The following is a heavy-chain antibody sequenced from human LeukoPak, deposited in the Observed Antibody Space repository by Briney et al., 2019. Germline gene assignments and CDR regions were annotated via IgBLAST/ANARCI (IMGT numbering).Heavy chain of an antibody. J-gene: IGHJ4*02. CDR1: GFTFSSYG. V-gene: IGHV3-33*01. CDR3: ARGHYYDTSGYYYLDF. Sequence: GGSLRLSCAASGFTFSSYGMHWVRQAPGKGLEWVAVIWYDGSKKYYADSVKGRFTISRDNSKNTLYLQMNSLRAEDTAVYYCARGHYYDTSGYYYLDFWGQGTLVTVSS. CDR2: IWYDGSKK. D-gene: IGHD3-22*01.